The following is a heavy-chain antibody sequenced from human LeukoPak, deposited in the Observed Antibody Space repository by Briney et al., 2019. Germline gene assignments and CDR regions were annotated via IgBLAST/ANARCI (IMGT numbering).Heavy chain of an antibody. CDR1: GSSFTSYW. CDR3: ARLVGSSSSYFDY. Sequence: GESLQISCQGSGSSFTSYWIGWVRQMPGKGLEWMGITYPGDSDTRYSPSFQGQVTISADKSISTAYLQWSSLKASDTAMYYCARLVGSSSSYFDYWGQGTLVTVSS. J-gene: IGHJ4*02. D-gene: IGHD6-6*01. CDR2: TYPGDSDT. V-gene: IGHV5-51*01.